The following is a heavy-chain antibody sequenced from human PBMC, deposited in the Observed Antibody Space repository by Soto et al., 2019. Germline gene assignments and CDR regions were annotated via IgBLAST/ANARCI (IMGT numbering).Heavy chain of an antibody. CDR3: VHLLTGGRFDS. D-gene: IGHD3-16*01. CDR2: IYWDDDK. CDR1: GFSLSSSGVG. V-gene: IGHV2-5*02. Sequence: SGPTLVNPTDTLTLTCTFSGFSLSSSGVGVAWIRQPPGKPLEWLALIYWDDDKYTSPSLKSRLTITKDTSKNQVVLPMTNMDPVDTATYFCVHLLTGGRFDSWGQGTLVTVSS. J-gene: IGHJ4*02.